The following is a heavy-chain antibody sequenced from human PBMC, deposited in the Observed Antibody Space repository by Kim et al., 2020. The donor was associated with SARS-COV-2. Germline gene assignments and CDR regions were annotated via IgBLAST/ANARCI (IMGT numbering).Heavy chain of an antibody. D-gene: IGHD2-2*01. V-gene: IGHV3-64D*06. CDR2: ISSNGGST. Sequence: GGSLRLSCSASGFTFSSYAMHWVRQAPGKGLEYVSAISSNGGSTYYADSVKGRFTISRDNSKNTLYLQMSSLRAEDTAVYYCVKDGAPRYCSSTSCANWYFDLWGRGALVTFSS. J-gene: IGHJ2*01. CDR3: VKDGAPRYCSSTSCANWYFDL. CDR1: GFTFSSYA.